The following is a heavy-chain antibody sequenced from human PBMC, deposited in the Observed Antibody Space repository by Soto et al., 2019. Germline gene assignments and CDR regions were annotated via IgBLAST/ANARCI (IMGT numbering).Heavy chain of an antibody. CDR1: GDAFTSYA. J-gene: IGHJ4*02. V-gene: IGHV1-3*01. CDR3: AXVXPPADY. CDR2: INAGNGNT. Sequence: VKVSCKASGDAFTSYAMHWGRQAPGQRLEWMGWINAGNGNTKYSQKFQGSVTITRDTSASTAYMELSSLRSEDRGGCDCAXVXPPADYWGQGTLVTSPQ.